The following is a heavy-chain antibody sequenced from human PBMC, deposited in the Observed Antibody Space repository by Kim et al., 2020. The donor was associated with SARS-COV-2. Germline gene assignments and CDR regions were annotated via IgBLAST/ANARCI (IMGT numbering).Heavy chain of an antibody. CDR3: TRGGYSGSSSLWDI. V-gene: IGHV3-74*01. D-gene: IGHD1-26*01. Sequence: AEPVKGRFPVYRDNAKNTLYLQMNSLRVEDTAMYYCTRGGYSGSSSLWDIWGQGTMVTVSS. J-gene: IGHJ3*02.